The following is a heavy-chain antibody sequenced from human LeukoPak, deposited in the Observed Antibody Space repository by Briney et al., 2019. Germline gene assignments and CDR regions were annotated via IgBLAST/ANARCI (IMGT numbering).Heavy chain of an antibody. CDR2: IYRRGDT. D-gene: IGHD6-19*01. V-gene: IGHV3-66*01. CDR1: GFTVSSDY. Sequence: GGSLRLSCAVSGFTVSSDYMSWVRQAPGKGLEWVSVIYRRGDTYYADFVKGRFTISRDESKNTLYFQMNSLRAEDTAVYYCARSIAVAGTIAFDIWGQGTMVTVSS. CDR3: ARSIAVAGTIAFDI. J-gene: IGHJ3*02.